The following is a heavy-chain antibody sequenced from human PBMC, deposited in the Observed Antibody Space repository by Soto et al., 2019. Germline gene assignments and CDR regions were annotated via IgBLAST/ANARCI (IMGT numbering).Heavy chain of an antibody. CDR1: GFSLNTYS. D-gene: IGHD5-18*01. V-gene: IGHV3-21*01. CDR2: ISSSSNHI. Sequence: PGGSLRLSCATSGFSLNTYSMNWVRQAPGQGLEWVASISSSSNHIYYADSVKGRFTVSRDNAKNSLYLQMNSLRAEDTAVYYCARHRIQVWSNYYFDYWGQGTLVTVS. J-gene: IGHJ4*02. CDR3: ARHRIQVWSNYYFDY.